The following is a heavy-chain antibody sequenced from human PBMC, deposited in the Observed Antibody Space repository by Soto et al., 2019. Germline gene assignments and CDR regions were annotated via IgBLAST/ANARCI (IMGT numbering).Heavy chain of an antibody. Sequence: ASVKVSCKASGYTLTSYGISWVRQAPGQGLEWMGWISAYNGNTNYAQKLQGRVTMTTDTSTSTAYMELRSLRSDDTAVYYCARDWDSSGWYGWFDPWGQGTLVTVSS. CDR1: GYTLTSYG. D-gene: IGHD6-19*01. CDR2: ISAYNGNT. J-gene: IGHJ5*02. V-gene: IGHV1-18*01. CDR3: ARDWDSSGWYGWFDP.